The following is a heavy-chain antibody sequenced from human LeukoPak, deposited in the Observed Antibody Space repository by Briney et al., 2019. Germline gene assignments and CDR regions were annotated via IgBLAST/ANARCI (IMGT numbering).Heavy chain of an antibody. CDR1: GHTFSTDW. Sequence: GDSLKISCKGSGHTFSTDWIAWVRQMPGKVLEWMGVIYAGDADTRYSPSFQGQVTISADKSLNTAYLQWTNLKASDTAMYYCARFRGELMDGFDFWGQGTLVTVSS. CDR3: ARFRGELMDGFDF. V-gene: IGHV5-51*01. CDR2: IYAGDADT. J-gene: IGHJ4*02. D-gene: IGHD1-7*01.